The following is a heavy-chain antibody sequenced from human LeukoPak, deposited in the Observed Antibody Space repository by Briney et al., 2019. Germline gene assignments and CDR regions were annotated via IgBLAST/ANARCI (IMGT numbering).Heavy chain of an antibody. CDR3: ARLGGANIATRHWNFDY. V-gene: IGHV4-39*01. J-gene: IGHJ4*02. CDR1: GGSISSSSYY. Sequence: PSETLSLTCTVSGGSISSSSYYWGWIRQPPGKGLEWIGSMYYSGSTYYNPSLKSRATISVDTSENQFSLNLSSVTAADTAVYYCARLGGANIATRHWNFDYWGQGTLVTVSS. CDR2: MYYSGST. D-gene: IGHD6-6*01.